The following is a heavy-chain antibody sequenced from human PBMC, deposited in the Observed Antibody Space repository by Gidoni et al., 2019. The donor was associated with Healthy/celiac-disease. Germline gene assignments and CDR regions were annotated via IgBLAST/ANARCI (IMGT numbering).Heavy chain of an antibody. V-gene: IGHV1-8*01. CDR1: GYTFTSYD. J-gene: IGHJ5*02. CDR3: ARGRRSYPIVRGGFDP. CDR2: MNPNSGNT. D-gene: IGHD3-10*01. Sequence: QVQLVQSGAEWKKPGASVKVSCKASGYTFTSYDINWVRQATGQGLEWMGWMNPNSGNTGYAQKFQGSVNMTRNTSRSKAYMELSSLRSEDTAVYYCARGRRSYPIVRGGFDPWGQGTLVTVSS.